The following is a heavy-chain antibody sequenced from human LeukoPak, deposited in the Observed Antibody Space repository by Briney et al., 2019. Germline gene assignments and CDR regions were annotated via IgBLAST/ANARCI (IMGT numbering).Heavy chain of an antibody. V-gene: IGHV1-2*02. CDR3: ARTYYYDSSCYSPWYFDY. CDR2: INPNSGGT. Sequence: ASVKVSCKASGYTFTGYYMHWVRQPPGQGLEWMGWINPNSGGTNYAQKFQGTVTMTRDTSMSTAYMELSRLRSDDTAVYYCARTYYYDSSCYSPWYFDYWGQGTLVTVSS. CDR1: GYTFTGYY. J-gene: IGHJ4*02. D-gene: IGHD3-22*01.